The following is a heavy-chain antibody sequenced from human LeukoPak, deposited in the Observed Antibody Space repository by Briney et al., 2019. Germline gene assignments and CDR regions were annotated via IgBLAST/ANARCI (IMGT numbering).Heavy chain of an antibody. Sequence: GGSLRLSCAASGFTFSIYGMHWVRQAPGKGLEWVAVISYDGSNKYYADSVKGRFTISRDNSKNTLYLQMNSLRAEDTAVYYCAKDRGYSYGIGYYFDYWGQGTLVTVSS. D-gene: IGHD5-18*01. CDR3: AKDRGYSYGIGYYFDY. CDR2: ISYDGSNK. J-gene: IGHJ4*02. CDR1: GFTFSIYG. V-gene: IGHV3-30*18.